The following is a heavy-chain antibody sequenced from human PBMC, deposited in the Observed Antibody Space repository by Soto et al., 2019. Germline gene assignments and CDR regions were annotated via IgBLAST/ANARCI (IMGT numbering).Heavy chain of an antibody. CDR3: ARGAGDFSGPDSFDL. V-gene: IGHV4-59*01. CDR2: ISDSGVT. D-gene: IGHD3-10*01. Sequence: QVQLQESGPRLVKASETLSLVCSVSGDSIIRSFLGWIRQSPGKGLEYIGYISDSGVTDYHPSLRRRVPMSVDTSKNQFSLKLTSVTAADTAMYYCARGAGDFSGPDSFDLWGQGRMVTVSS. CDR1: GDSIIRSF. J-gene: IGHJ3*01.